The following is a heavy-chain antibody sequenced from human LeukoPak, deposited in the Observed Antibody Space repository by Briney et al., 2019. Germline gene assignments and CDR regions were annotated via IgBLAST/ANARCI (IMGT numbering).Heavy chain of an antibody. D-gene: IGHD6-13*01. V-gene: IGHV1-18*01. CDR2: ISAYNGNT. CDR3: ARGPRGYSSSWRLDY. J-gene: IGHJ4*02. Sequence: GASVKVSCKASGYTFTSYGISWVRQAPGQGLEWMGWISAYNGNTNYAQKLQGRVTMTTDTSTSTAYMELRSLRSDDTAVYYCARGPRGYSSSWRLDYWGQGTLVTVSS. CDR1: GYTFTSYG.